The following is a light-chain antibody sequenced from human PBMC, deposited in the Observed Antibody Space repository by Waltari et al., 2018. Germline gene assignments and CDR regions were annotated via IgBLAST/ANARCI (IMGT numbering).Light chain of an antibody. V-gene: IGLV3-21*01. Sequence: SYVLTQPPSVSVAPGESARITCGGNNIGTKSVHWYQQKPGQAPVLVIYSDSDRPSGIPERFSGANSGNTATLTISRVEAGDEADYYCSSYTSSSTWVFGGGTKLTVL. CDR1: NIGTKS. CDR2: SDS. J-gene: IGLJ3*02. CDR3: SSYTSSSTWV.